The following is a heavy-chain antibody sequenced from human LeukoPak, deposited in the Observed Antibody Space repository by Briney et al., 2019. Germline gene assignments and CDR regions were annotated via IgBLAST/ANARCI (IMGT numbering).Heavy chain of an antibody. CDR3: ARATLWFGELFVDP. Sequence: SETLSLTCTVSGGSISSYYWSWIRQPPGKGLEWIGYIYYSGSTNYNPSLKSRVTISVDTSKNQFSLKLSSVTAADTAVYYCARATLWFGELFVDPWGQGTLVTVSS. J-gene: IGHJ5*02. V-gene: IGHV4-59*01. CDR2: IYYSGST. CDR1: GGSISSYY. D-gene: IGHD3-10*01.